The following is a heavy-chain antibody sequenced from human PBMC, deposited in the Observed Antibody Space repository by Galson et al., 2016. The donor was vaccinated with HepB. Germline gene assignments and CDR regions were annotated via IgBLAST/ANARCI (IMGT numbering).Heavy chain of an antibody. D-gene: IGHD3-16*01. CDR3: ARVADGARMDV. J-gene: IGHJ6*03. CDR1: GFIFNTYT. Sequence: SLRLSCAASGFIFNTYTMSWVRQAPGQGLEWVAAIRSSGDFTQYADSVEGRFTNSRDNSKSTLFLQMNSLRAEDTAVYYCARVADGARMDVWGKGTTVTVSS. V-gene: IGHV3-23*01. CDR2: IRSSGDFT.